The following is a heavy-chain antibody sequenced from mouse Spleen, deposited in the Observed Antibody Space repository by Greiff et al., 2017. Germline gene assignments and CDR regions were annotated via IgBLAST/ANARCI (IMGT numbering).Heavy chain of an antibody. D-gene: IGHD2-2*01. J-gene: IGHJ1*01. CDR1: GYSITSGYY. CDR2: ISYDGSN. Sequence: EVKLQESGPGLVKPSQSLSLTCSVTGYSITSGYYWNWIRQFPGNKLEWMGYISYDGSNNYNPSLKNRISITRDTSKNQFFLKLNSVTTEDTATYYCARDGGLRTFGYFDVWGAGTTVTVSS. CDR3: ARDGGLRTFGYFDV. V-gene: IGHV3-6*01.